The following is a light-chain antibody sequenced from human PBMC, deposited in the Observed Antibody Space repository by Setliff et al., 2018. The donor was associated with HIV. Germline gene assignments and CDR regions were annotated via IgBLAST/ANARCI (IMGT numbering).Light chain of an antibody. CDR2: DVS. CDR3: CSYAGSYTSLYV. CDR1: SSVVGASNS. V-gene: IGLV2-11*01. J-gene: IGLJ1*01. Sequence: QSALTQPRPVSGSPGQSVTISCTGTSSVVGASNSVSWYQHHPGKAPKVIIYDVSDRPSGVPDRFSGSKSGNTASLTISGLQAEDEADYYCCSYAGSYTSLYVFGTGTKV.